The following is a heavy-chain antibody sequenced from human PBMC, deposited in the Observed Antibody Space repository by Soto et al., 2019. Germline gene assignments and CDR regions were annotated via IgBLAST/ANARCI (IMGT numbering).Heavy chain of an antibody. CDR3: ARGRRRPAATVQGAYYYGMDV. CDR2: IYYSGST. CDR1: GGSISSDYYF. J-gene: IGHJ6*02. V-gene: IGHV4-30-4*01. Sequence: QVQLQESGPGLVKPSQTLSLTCTVSGGSISSDYYFWSWIRQPPGKGLEWIGYIYYSGSTYYNPSLKSRITISVDTSKHQFSLTLSSVTAADTAVYFCARGRRRPAATVQGAYYYGMDVWGQGTTVTVSS. D-gene: IGHD2-2*01.